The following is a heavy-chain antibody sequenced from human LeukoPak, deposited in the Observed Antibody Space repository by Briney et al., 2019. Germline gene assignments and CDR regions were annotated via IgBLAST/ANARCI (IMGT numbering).Heavy chain of an antibody. CDR1: GGSISNYV. D-gene: IGHD6-13*01. V-gene: IGHV4-34*01. CDR2: INHSGST. J-gene: IGHJ4*02. CDR3: ARKTGYSSSWFVFRYFDY. Sequence: SETLSLTCTVSGGSISNYVWSWIRQPPGKGLEWIGEINHSGSTNYNPSLKSRVTISVDTSKNQFSLKLSSVTAADTAVYYCARKTGYSSSWFVFRYFDYWGQGTLVTVSS.